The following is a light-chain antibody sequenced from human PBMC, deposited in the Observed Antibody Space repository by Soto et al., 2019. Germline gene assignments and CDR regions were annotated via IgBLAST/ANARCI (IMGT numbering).Light chain of an antibody. V-gene: IGKV3-11*01. Sequence: EIVLTQSPATLSLSPGERATLSCRASQSVSSYLAWYQQKPGQAPRLLIYDASNRATGIPARFSGSGSGTAFTLTISSPEPEDFAVYYCQQRSNWPIFTFGPGTKVDIK. J-gene: IGKJ3*01. CDR2: DAS. CDR1: QSVSSY. CDR3: QQRSNWPIFT.